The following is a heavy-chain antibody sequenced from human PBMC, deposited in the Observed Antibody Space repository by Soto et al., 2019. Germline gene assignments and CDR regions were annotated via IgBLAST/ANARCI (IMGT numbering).Heavy chain of an antibody. CDR3: SRDDSDWFFN. CDR1: GYSFSSHN. Sequence: PGGSLSLSCATSGYSFSSHNIYWFRQAPGKGLEWVSYIGTSSSTINYAESVKGRFTISRDDSKKTAYLQMNSLESEDTAVYYCSRDDSDWFFNWGRGTLVTVSS. CDR2: IGTSSSTI. D-gene: IGHD3-9*01. V-gene: IGHV3-48*01. J-gene: IGHJ4*02.